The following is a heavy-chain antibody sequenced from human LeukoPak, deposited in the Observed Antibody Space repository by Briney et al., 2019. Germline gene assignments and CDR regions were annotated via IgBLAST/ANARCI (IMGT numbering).Heavy chain of an antibody. CDR3: AREDVTTFPYYYGMDV. J-gene: IGHJ6*02. CDR2: ISASSSYI. Sequence: SGGSLRLSCAASGFTFSSYNMNWVRQAPGKGLEWVSSISASSSYIYYADSLKGRFTISRDNAKNSLYLQMNSLRAEDTAVYYCAREDVTTFPYYYGMDVWGQGTTVTVS. D-gene: IGHD4-17*01. CDR1: GFTFSSYN. V-gene: IGHV3-21*01.